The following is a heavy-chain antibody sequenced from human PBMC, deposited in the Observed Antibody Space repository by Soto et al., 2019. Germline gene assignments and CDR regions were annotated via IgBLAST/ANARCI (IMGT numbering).Heavy chain of an antibody. Sequence: VQLVQSGAEVKRPGSSVKVSCKAPVGTFRDYNIAWVRQARGQGLEWMGRIIPKLGITNYAHKFQDRVSITADNETSTAYMELASLRYEDTAVYFCARVEGTRTTNFYHYMDVWGEGTAVTVS. CDR3: ARVEGTRTTNFYHYMDV. CDR1: VGTFRDYN. V-gene: IGHV1-69*02. CDR2: IIPKLGIT. D-gene: IGHD2-8*01. J-gene: IGHJ6*03.